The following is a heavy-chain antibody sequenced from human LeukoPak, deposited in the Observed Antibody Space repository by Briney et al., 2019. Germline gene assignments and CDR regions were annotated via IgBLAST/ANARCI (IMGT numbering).Heavy chain of an antibody. D-gene: IGHD2-2*01. CDR1: GFTFSNYP. CDR2: ISGSSDRT. V-gene: IGHV3-23*01. J-gene: IGHJ5*02. CDR3: AKDRSIYCSSSGCYLNWFDP. Sequence: GGSLRLSCAASGFTFSNYPMSWVRQIPGKGLEWVATISGSSDRTYYADSVRGRFTISGDNSKNTLYLQMNSLRADDTAVYYCAKDRSIYCSSSGCYLNWFDPWGQGALVTVSS.